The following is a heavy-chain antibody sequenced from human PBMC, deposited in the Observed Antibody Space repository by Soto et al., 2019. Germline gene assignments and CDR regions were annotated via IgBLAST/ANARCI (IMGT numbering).Heavy chain of an antibody. D-gene: IGHD2-21*02. Sequence: GGSLRLSCAASGFIFSTYAMSWVRQAPGKGLEWVSTISTSGGSTHYADSVTGRFTISRDNTRSTLYLQMNSLRVDDTAVYYCARGQMTSTYWGQGSLVTV. CDR3: ARGQMTSTY. CDR2: ISTSGGST. J-gene: IGHJ4*02. CDR1: GFIFSTYA. V-gene: IGHV3-23*01.